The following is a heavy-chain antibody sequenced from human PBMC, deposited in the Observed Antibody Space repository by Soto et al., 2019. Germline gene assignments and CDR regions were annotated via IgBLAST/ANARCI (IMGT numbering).Heavy chain of an antibody. CDR1: GFTVSSNY. CDR3: ARFGGGGDYVGFYAFDI. V-gene: IGHV3-66*01. D-gene: IGHD4-17*01. Sequence: HPGGSLRLSCAASGFTVSSNYMSWVRQAPGKGLEWVSVIYSGGSTYYADSVKGRFTISRDNSKNTLYLQMNSLRAEDTAVYYCARFGGGGDYVGFYAFDIWGQGTMVTVSS. CDR2: IYSGGST. J-gene: IGHJ3*02.